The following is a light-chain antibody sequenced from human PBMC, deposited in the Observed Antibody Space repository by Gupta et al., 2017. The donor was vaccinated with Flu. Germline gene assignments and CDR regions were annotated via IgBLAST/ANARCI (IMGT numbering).Light chain of an antibody. CDR1: NSCVAGYDN. Sequence: SCTCTNSCVAGYDNVSIYQHHPGKAPTLMLCEVSNRPSGVSHRVSGSKSGNTSALTITGLQAEDEAYYYCSSYIRSSTVNWVFGGGTKVTVL. J-gene: IGLJ3*02. CDR2: EVS. CDR3: SSYIRSSTVNWV. V-gene: IGLV2-14*01.